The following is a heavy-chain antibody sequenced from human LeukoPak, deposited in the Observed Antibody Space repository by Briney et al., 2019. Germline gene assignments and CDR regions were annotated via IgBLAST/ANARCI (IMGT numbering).Heavy chain of an antibody. Sequence: GGSLRLSCAASGFTFSDYYMSWIRQAPGKGLEWVSYISSSGSTIYYADSVKGRFTISRDNAKNSLYLQMNSLRAEDTAVYYCAREGTYYYGSGSYRKNYYYYMDVWGKGTTVTISS. J-gene: IGHJ6*03. D-gene: IGHD3-10*01. V-gene: IGHV3-11*01. CDR3: AREGTYYYGSGSYRKNYYYYMDV. CDR2: ISSSGSTI. CDR1: GFTFSDYY.